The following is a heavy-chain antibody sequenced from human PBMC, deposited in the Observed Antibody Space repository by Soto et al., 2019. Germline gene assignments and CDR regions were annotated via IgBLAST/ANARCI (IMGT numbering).Heavy chain of an antibody. CDR1: GSSISSGYY. D-gene: IGHD4-17*01. J-gene: IGHJ3*01. Sequence: SETLSLTCAVSGSSISSGYYWGWIRQPPGKGLEWIGSIFHSVVTKYNPSLKSRVTISADTSKNQFSLKLRSVTAADTAIYYCARDDYAQSLEGFDVWGQGKMVTVSS. CDR3: ARDDYAQSLEGFDV. V-gene: IGHV4-38-2*02. CDR2: IFHSVVT.